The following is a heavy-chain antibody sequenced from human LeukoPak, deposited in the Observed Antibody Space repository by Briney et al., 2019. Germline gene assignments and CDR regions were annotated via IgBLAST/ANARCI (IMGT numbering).Heavy chain of an antibody. CDR3: ARSTGGLAYYDFWSGYNYYMDV. CDR1: GFTFSSYS. CDR2: ISSSSSTI. D-gene: IGHD3-3*01. Sequence: GGSLRLSCAASGFTFSSYSMNWVRQDPGKGLEWVSYISSSSSTIYYADSVKGRFTISRDNAKNSLYLQMNSLRAEDTAVYYCARSTGGLAYYDFWSGYNYYMDVWGKGTTVTVSS. J-gene: IGHJ6*03. V-gene: IGHV3-48*01.